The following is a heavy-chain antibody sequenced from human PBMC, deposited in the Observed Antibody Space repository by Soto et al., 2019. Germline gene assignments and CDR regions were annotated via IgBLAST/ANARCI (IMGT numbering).Heavy chain of an antibody. V-gene: IGHV4-4*02. CDR3: ALQSPFPYYYYGMDV. CDR2: IYHSGST. J-gene: IGHJ6*02. Sequence: QVQLQVSGPGLVKPSGTLSLTCAVSGGSISSSNWWSWVRQPPGKGLEWIGEIYHSGSTNYNPSLKSRVTISVYKSKNQFSLKLSSVTAADTAVYYCALQSPFPYYYYGMDVWGQGTTVTVSS. D-gene: IGHD1-1*01. CDR1: GGSISSSNW.